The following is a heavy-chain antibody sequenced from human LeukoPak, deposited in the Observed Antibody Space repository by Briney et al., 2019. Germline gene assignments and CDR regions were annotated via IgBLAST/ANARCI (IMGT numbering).Heavy chain of an antibody. Sequence: SETLSLTCTVSGGSISSSSYYWGWIRQPPGKGLEWIGSIYYSGSTYYNPSLKSRVTISVDTSKNQFSLKLSSVTAADTAVYYCAREPQGYYNDYWGQGTLVTVSS. D-gene: IGHD3-22*01. J-gene: IGHJ4*02. CDR3: AREPQGYYNDY. CDR1: GGSISSSSYY. CDR2: IYYSGST. V-gene: IGHV4-39*02.